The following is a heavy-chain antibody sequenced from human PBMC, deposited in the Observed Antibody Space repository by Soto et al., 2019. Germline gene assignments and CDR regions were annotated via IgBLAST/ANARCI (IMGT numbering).Heavy chain of an antibody. CDR2: ISYDGNNK. D-gene: IGHD5-12*01. CDR1: GFTYSTYT. Sequence: GGSLRLSCAASGFTYSTYTMHWGRQAPGKGLEWVAVISYDGNNKFYADSVKGRFTISRDSTKQTLYLQMNSLRPDEDTAVYYCAREGYPFDYWGQGTLVTVSS. J-gene: IGHJ4*02. CDR3: AREGYPFDY. V-gene: IGHV3-30-3*01.